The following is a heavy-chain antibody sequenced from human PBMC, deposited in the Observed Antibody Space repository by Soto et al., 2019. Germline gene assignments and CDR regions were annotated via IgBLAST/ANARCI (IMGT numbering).Heavy chain of an antibody. Sequence: EVQLVESGGGLVKPGGSLRLSCAASGFTFSSCSMNWVRQAPGKGLEWVSTISSTGTYIYYADSLKGRLTISRDNANNSLYLQMNSLSVEDTAVYYCARDDYGDLDYWGQGTLVTVSS. CDR3: ARDDYGDLDY. V-gene: IGHV3-21*01. CDR2: ISSTGTYI. D-gene: IGHD4-17*01. CDR1: GFTFSSCS. J-gene: IGHJ4*02.